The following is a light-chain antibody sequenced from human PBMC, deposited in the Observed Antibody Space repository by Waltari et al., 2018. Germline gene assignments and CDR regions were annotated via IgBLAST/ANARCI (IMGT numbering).Light chain of an antibody. CDR2: AAS. J-gene: IGKJ4*01. CDR1: EDIRND. Sequence: AIQMTQSPSSLSASVGDRVTITCRASEDIRNDLGWYQQKPGKAPRLLIFAASTLQSGVPSRFSGSGSVTDFTLTISSLQPEDFATYFCLQDYIFPLTVGGGTTVEI. V-gene: IGKV1-6*01. CDR3: LQDYIFPLT.